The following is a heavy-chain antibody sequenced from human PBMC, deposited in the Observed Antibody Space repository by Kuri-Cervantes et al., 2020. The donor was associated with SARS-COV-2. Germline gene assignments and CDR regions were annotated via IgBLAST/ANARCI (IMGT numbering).Heavy chain of an antibody. J-gene: IGHJ3*02. Sequence: GSLRLSCTVSGGSITSNYNWGWIRQPPGKGLEWIGTISYSGHTYYNPSLKSRVAMFIDTSKNQFSLKLYPLTAADTSVYYCARHMYKSNPGDAFDISGRGTLVTVSS. CDR2: ISYSGHT. V-gene: IGHV4-39*01. D-gene: IGHD1-20*01. CDR1: GGSITSNYN. CDR3: ARHMYKSNPGDAFDI.